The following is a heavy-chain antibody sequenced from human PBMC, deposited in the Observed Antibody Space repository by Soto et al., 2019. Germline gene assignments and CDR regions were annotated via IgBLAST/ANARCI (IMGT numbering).Heavy chain of an antibody. D-gene: IGHD2-2*01. Sequence: PSETLSLTCAVSGYSISSGYYWGWIRQPPGKGLEWIGRTYHRGSTYYNPSLKSRVTISVDTSKNQFSLKLSSVTAADTAVYYCAREIRTPTKFDYWGQGTLVTVSS. CDR3: AREIRTPTKFDY. CDR2: TYHRGST. CDR1: GYSISSGYY. J-gene: IGHJ4*02. V-gene: IGHV4-38-2*02.